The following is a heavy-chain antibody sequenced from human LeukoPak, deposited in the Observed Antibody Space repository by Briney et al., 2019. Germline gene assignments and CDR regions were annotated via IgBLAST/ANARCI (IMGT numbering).Heavy chain of an antibody. CDR2: ISSSSSYI. CDR3: AGARYSSSSGSDH. Sequence: GGSLRLSCVASGFTPSSYTMNWVRQAPGKGLEWVSSISSSSSYIYHADSVKGRFTISRDDAKNSLYLQMNSLKVEDTAVYYCAGARYSSSSGSDHWGQGTLVTVSS. V-gene: IGHV3-21*01. CDR1: GFTPSSYT. D-gene: IGHD6-6*01. J-gene: IGHJ4*02.